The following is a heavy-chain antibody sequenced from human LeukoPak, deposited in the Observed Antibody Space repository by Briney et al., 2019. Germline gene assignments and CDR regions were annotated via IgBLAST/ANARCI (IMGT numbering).Heavy chain of an antibody. CDR1: GFTFSSYS. CDR3: ASRRGAAAGYYFDY. J-gene: IGHJ4*02. CDR2: ISSSSSYI. V-gene: IGHV3-21*04. Sequence: GGSLRLSCAASGFTFSSYSMNWVRQAPGKGLKWVSSISSSSSYIYYADSVKGRFTISRDNSKNTLYLQMNSLRAEDTAVYYCASRRGAAAGYYFDYWGQGILVTVSS. D-gene: IGHD1-14*01.